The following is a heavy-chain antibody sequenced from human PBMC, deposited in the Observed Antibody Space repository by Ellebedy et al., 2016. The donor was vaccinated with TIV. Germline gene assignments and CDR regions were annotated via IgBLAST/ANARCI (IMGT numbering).Heavy chain of an antibody. CDR1: GFTFSHAW. Sequence: GGSLRLSCAATGFTFSHAWMSWVRQAPGKGLEWVGRIKSTSSGATTDYAAFAKGRFTISRDDSKDTLYLQMNSLKTEDSAMYYCSTSSYFTGSRTSLHAFDMWGLGTLVTVSS. D-gene: IGHD3-10*01. CDR3: STSSYFTGSRTSLHAFDM. V-gene: IGHV3-15*01. J-gene: IGHJ3*02. CDR2: IKSTSSGATT.